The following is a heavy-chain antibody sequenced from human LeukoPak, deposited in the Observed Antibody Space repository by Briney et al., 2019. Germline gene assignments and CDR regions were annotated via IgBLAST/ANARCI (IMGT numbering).Heavy chain of an antibody. CDR3: ARQMKPYYYYGMDV. CDR2: IYYSGST. V-gene: IGHV4-59*08. Sequence: SETLSLTCTVSGGSISIYYWSWIRQPPGKGLEWIGYIYYSGSTNYNPSLKSRVTISVDTSKNQFSLKLSSVTAADTAVYYCARQMKPYYYYGMDVWGQGTTVTVSS. J-gene: IGHJ6*02. CDR1: GGSISIYY.